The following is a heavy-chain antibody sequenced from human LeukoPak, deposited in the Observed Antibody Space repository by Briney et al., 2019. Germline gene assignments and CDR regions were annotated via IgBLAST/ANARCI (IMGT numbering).Heavy chain of an antibody. Sequence: GGSLRLSCAASGFTFSSYAMSWVRQAPGKGLEWVSAISGSGGSTYYADSVKGRFTISRDNSKNTLYLQMNSLRAEDTAVYYCAKGREYSSSWSSDYWGQGTLVTVSS. CDR3: AKGREYSSSWSSDY. CDR1: GFTFSSYA. J-gene: IGHJ4*02. V-gene: IGHV3-23*01. CDR2: ISGSGGST. D-gene: IGHD6-13*01.